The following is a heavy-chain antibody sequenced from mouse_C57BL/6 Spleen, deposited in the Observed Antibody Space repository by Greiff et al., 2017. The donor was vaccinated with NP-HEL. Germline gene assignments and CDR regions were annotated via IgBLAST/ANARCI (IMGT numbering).Heavy chain of an antibody. D-gene: IGHD1-1*01. CDR2: IDPSDSYT. V-gene: IGHV1-50*01. CDR3: ARKGRFITTVGDY. CDR1: GYTFTSYW. J-gene: IGHJ2*01. Sequence: QVQLQQPGAELVKPGASVKLSCKASGYTFTSYWMQWVKQRPGQGLEWIGEIDPSDSYTNYNQKFKGKATLTVDTSSSTAYMQLSSLTSEESAVYYCARKGRFITTVGDYWGQGTTLTVSS.